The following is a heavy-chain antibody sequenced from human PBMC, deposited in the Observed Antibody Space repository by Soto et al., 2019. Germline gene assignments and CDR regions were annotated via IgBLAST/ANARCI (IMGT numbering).Heavy chain of an antibody. CDR3: AKDRGGDCPDNSCYFGADY. Sequence: PGGSLRLSCVGSGFTFSSYGMHWVRQAPGKGLECVAVISDTGSSHYYAASVEGRFTISRENSKNTLPLHMDRLRVEDTAVYYCAKDRGGDCPDNSCYFGADYWGQGTPVTVSS. V-gene: IGHV3-30*18. CDR1: GFTFSSYG. CDR2: ISDTGSSH. J-gene: IGHJ4*02. D-gene: IGHD2-2*01.